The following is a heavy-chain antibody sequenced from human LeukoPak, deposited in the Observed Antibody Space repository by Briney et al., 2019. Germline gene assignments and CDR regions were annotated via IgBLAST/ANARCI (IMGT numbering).Heavy chain of an antibody. V-gene: IGHV3-7*01. D-gene: IGHD2-2*01. CDR3: ARVYSTSRANYYYYYMDV. Sequence: GGSLRLSCAASGFTFSSYWMSWVRQAPGKGLEWVTNIKQDGSEKYYVDSVKGRFTISRDNAKNSLYLQMNSLRAEDTAVYYCARVYSTSRANYYYYYMDVWGKGTTVTVSS. CDR2: IKQDGSEK. J-gene: IGHJ6*03. CDR1: GFTFSSYW.